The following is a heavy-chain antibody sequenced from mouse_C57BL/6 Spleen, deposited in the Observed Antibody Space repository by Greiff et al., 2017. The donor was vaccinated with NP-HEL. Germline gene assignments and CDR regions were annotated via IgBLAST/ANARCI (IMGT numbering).Heavy chain of an antibody. V-gene: IGHV1-9*01. Sequence: QVQLQQSGAELMKPGASVKLSCKATGYTFTGYWIEWVKQRPGHGLEWIGEILPGSGSTNYTEKFKGKATFTADTSSNTAYMQLSSLTTEDSAIYYCASSTVVATNFDVWGTGTTVTVSS. CDR1: GYTFTGYW. CDR2: ILPGSGST. D-gene: IGHD1-1*01. J-gene: IGHJ1*03. CDR3: ASSTVVATNFDV.